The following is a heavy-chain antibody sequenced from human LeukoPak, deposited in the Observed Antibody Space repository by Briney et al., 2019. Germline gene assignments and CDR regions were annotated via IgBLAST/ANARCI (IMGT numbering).Heavy chain of an antibody. CDR3: AREVTTPKNWFDP. J-gene: IGHJ5*02. CDR1: GDSIRSSEYY. CDR2: IYYSGNT. Sequence: SSETLSLTCTVSGDSIRSSEYYWGWLRQPPGKGLEWIGNIYYSGNTYYNPSLKSRVTISVDTSNNQFSLKLSSVTAADTAVYYCAREVTTPKNWFDPWGQGTLVTVSS. V-gene: IGHV4-39*02. D-gene: IGHD1-1*01.